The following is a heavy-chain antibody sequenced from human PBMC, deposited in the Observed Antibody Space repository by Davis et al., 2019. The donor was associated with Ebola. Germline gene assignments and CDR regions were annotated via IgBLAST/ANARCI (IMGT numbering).Heavy chain of an antibody. Sequence: GGSLRLSCAASGFSFSPYSVNWIRQAPGKGLQWVPVIYADGSTYYADSVKGRFTISRDTSKNTMFLQMTGLRAEDTAIYYCARGGLLSALDLWGQGTMVSVSS. CDR3: ARGGLLSALDL. CDR1: GFSFSPYS. CDR2: IYADGST. D-gene: IGHD2-15*01. V-gene: IGHV3-53*01. J-gene: IGHJ3*01.